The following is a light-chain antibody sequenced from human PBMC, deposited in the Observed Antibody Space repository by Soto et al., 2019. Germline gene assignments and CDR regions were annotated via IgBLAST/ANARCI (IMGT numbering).Light chain of an antibody. V-gene: IGLV2-14*03. CDR3: SSYTNKDTLL. CDR2: DVT. J-gene: IGLJ3*02. Sequence: QSALTQPASVSGSPGQSITISCTGTSSDVGGYDHVSWYQQHPGKAPKLIIYDVTVRPSGISRRFSGSKSDNTASLAVSGLQPEDEADYYCSSYTNKDTLLFGGGTKLTVI. CDR1: SSDVGGYDH.